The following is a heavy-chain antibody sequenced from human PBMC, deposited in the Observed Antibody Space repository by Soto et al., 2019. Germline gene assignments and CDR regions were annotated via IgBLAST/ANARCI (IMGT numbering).Heavy chain of an antibody. CDR2: IKQDGSEK. Sequence: PGGSLRLSCAASGFTFSSYWMSWVRQAPGKGLEWVANIKQDGSEKYYVDSVKGRFTISRDNAKNSLYLQMNSLRAEDKAEYYCARDLVVGATIGLYFDYWGQGTLVTVSS. V-gene: IGHV3-7*01. CDR3: ARDLVVGATIGLYFDY. J-gene: IGHJ4*02. D-gene: IGHD1-26*01. CDR1: GFTFSSYW.